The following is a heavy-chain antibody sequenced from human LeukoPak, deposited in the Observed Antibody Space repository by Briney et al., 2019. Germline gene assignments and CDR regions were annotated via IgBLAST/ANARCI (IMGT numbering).Heavy chain of an antibody. CDR2: MYHSGST. D-gene: IGHD3-22*01. V-gene: IGHV4-38-2*01. CDR1: GYSISSGYY. Sequence: SETLSLTCGVSGYSISSGYYWGWIRQPPGKGLEWIGSMYHSGSTYYNPSLKSRVTISVDTSKNQFSLKLSSVTAADTAVYYCARERITMVAVPITFFDYWGQGTLVTVSS. CDR3: ARERITMVAVPITFFDY. J-gene: IGHJ4*02.